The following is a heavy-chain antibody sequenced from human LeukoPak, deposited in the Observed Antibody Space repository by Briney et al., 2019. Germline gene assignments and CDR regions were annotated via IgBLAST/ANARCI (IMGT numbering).Heavy chain of an antibody. D-gene: IGHD2-15*01. CDR1: GYTFTSYA. CDR3: AREDWAATNAFDI. CDR2: INAGNGNT. J-gene: IGHJ3*02. V-gene: IGHV1-3*01. Sequence: ASVKVSCKASGYTFTSYAMHWVRQAPGQRLEWMGWINAGNGNTKYSQKFQGRVTITRDTSASTAYMELSSLRSEDTAVYYCAREDWAATNAFDIWGQGTMVTVSS.